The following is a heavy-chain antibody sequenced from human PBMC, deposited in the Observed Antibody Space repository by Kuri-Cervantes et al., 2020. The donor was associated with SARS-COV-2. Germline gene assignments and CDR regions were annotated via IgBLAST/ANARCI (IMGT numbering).Heavy chain of an antibody. CDR1: GYTFTGYY. D-gene: IGHD3-22*01. Sequence: ASVKVSCKASGYTFTGYYMHWVRQAPGQGLEWMGWINPNSDGTNYAQKFQGRVTMTRDTSISTAYMELSRLRSDDTAVYYCARFRITMRGFDPWGQGTLVTVSS. V-gene: IGHV1-2*02. J-gene: IGHJ5*02. CDR3: ARFRITMRGFDP. CDR2: INPNSDGT.